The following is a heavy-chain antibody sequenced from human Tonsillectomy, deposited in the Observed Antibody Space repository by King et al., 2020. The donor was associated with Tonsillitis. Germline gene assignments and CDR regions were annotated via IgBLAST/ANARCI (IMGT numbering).Heavy chain of an antibody. CDR3: ARDRDDSSGNFDY. D-gene: IGHD3-22*01. CDR2: ISSSSRYT. Sequence: VQLVESGGGLVKPVGSLRLSCAASGFTFRDYYMSWIRQAPGKGLEWVSYISSSSRYTKYADSVKGRFTISRDNAKNLLYLQMNSLRAEDTAVYYCARDRDDSSGNFDYWGQGTLVTVSS. V-gene: IGHV3-11*05. J-gene: IGHJ4*02. CDR1: GFTFRDYY.